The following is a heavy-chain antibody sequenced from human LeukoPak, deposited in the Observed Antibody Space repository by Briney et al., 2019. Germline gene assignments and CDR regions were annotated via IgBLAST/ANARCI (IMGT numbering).Heavy chain of an antibody. CDR3: ARGLAGIAAALDD. CDR1: GGSFSGYY. CDR2: INHSGST. Sequence: SETLSLTCAVYGGSFSGYYWSWIRQPPGKGLEWIGEINHSGSTNYNPSVKIRVTIAVDTSKNQFSLKLSSVTVADTAVYYCARGLAGIAAALDDWGQGTLVTVSS. D-gene: IGHD6-13*01. V-gene: IGHV4-34*01. J-gene: IGHJ4*02.